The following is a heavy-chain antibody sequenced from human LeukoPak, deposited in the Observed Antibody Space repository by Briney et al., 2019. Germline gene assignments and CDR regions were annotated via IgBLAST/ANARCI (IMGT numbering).Heavy chain of an antibody. CDR2: ISAYNGNT. Sequence: GASVKVSCKASGYTFTSYAMNWVRQAPGQGLEWMGWISAYNGNTNYAQKLQGRVTMTTDTSTSTAYMELRSLRSDDTAVYYCARDVPVVVPAASYYYYGMDVWGQGTTVTVSS. D-gene: IGHD2-2*01. CDR1: GYTFTSYA. J-gene: IGHJ6*02. CDR3: ARDVPVVVPAASYYYYGMDV. V-gene: IGHV1-18*01.